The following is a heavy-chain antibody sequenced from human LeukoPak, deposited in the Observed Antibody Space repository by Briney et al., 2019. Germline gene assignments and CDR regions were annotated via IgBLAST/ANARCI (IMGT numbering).Heavy chain of an antibody. D-gene: IGHD3-3*01. V-gene: IGHV1-2*02. CDR3: ARMPPNDFWPKTYYFDY. Sequence: ASAKVSCKASGYTFTGYYMHWVRQAPGQGLEWMGWINPNSGGTNYAQKFQGRVTMTRDTPISTAYMELSRLRSDDTAVYYCARMPPNDFWPKTYYFDYWGQGTLVTVSS. J-gene: IGHJ4*02. CDR2: INPNSGGT. CDR1: GYTFTGYY.